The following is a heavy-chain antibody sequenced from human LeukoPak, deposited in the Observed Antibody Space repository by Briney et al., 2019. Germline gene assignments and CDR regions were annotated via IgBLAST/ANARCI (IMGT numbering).Heavy chain of an antibody. CDR1: GFTFSTYS. Sequence: PGGSLRLSCAASGFTFSTYSMNWVRRAPGKGLEWVSSISSSSSYIYYADSVKGRFTISRDNAKNSLYLQMNSLRAEDTALYYCARLRTTGTFDYWGQGTLVTVSS. J-gene: IGHJ4*02. CDR3: ARLRTTGTFDY. CDR2: ISSSSSYI. D-gene: IGHD1-1*01. V-gene: IGHV3-21*01.